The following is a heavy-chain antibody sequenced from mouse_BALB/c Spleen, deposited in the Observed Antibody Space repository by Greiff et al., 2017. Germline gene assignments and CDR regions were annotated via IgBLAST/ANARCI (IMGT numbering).Heavy chain of an antibody. V-gene: IGHV5-12-1*01. CDR1: GFAFSSYD. D-gene: IGHD1-2*01. CDR2: ISSGGGST. CDR3: ARHGRLERGFAY. Sequence: EVQLVESGGGLVKPGGSLKLSCAASGFAFSSYDMSWVRQTPEKRLEWVAYISSGGGSTYYPDTVKGRFTISRDNAKNTLYLQMSSLKSEDTAMYYCARHGRLERGFAYWGQGTLVTVSA. J-gene: IGHJ3*01.